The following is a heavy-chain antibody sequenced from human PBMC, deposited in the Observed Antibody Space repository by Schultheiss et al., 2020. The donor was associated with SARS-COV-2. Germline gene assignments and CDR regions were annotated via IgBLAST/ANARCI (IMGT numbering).Heavy chain of an antibody. CDR1: GDSISSYY. CDR3: ARDQNLFRMRQLGYSSVAGAFDI. J-gene: IGHJ3*02. CDR2: IHYSGST. Sequence: SQTLSLTCTVSGDSISSYYWSWIRQPPGKGLEWIGFIHYSGSTNYNPSLKSRVTISVDTSKNQFSLKLSSVTAADTAVYYCARDQNLFRMRQLGYSSVAGAFDIWGQGTMVTVSS. V-gene: IGHV4-59*12. D-gene: IGHD6-19*01.